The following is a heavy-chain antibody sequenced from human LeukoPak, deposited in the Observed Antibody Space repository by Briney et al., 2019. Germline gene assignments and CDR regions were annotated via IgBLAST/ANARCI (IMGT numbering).Heavy chain of an antibody. V-gene: IGHV7-4-1*02. CDR3: ARVWYSSSWSPSYYFDY. CDR1: GYTFTSYA. CDR2: INTNTGNP. J-gene: IGHJ4*02. Sequence: ASVEVSCKASGYTFTSYAMNWVRQAPGQGLEWMGWINTNTGNPTYAQGFTGRFVFSLDTSVSTAYLQISSLKAEDTAVYYCARVWYSSSWSPSYYFDYWGQGTLVTVSS. D-gene: IGHD6-13*01.